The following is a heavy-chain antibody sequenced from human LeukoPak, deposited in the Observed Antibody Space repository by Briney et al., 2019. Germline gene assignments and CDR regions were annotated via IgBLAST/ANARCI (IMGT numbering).Heavy chain of an antibody. D-gene: IGHD5-18*01. CDR3: ARGSSGYSYG. J-gene: IGHJ3*01. CDR2: INSDGSST. Sequence: QPGGSLRLSCAASEFTFSNYWMHWVRQAPGKGLVWVSRINSDGSSTSYADSVKGRFTISRDNAKSTLYLQMSSLRAEDTAVYYRARGSSGYSYGWDQGTMVTVSS. CDR1: EFTFSNYW. V-gene: IGHV3-74*01.